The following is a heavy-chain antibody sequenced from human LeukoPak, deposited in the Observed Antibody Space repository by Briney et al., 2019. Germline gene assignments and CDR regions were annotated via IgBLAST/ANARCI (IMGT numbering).Heavy chain of an antibody. V-gene: IGHV4-34*01. CDR2: INHSGST. D-gene: IGHD3-10*01. CDR1: GGSFSGYY. CDR3: ARALRDPITKKKLAFDS. Sequence: SETLSLTCAVYGGSFSGYYWSWIRQPPGKGLEWIGEINHSGSTNYNPSLKSRVTISVDTSKNQFSLKLSSVTAADTAVFYCARALRDPITKKKLAFDSGGQGTLAT. J-gene: IGHJ4*02.